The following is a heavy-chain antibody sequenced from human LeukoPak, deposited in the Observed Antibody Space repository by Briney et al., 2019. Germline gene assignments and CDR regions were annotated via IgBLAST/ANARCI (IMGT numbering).Heavy chain of an antibody. J-gene: IGHJ4*02. CDR1: GFTFSSYA. CDR3: AKDQGYDEYYFDY. CDR2: ISNDGSNK. Sequence: TGGSLRLSCGASGFTFSSYAMHWVRQAPGKGLEWVAMISNDGSNKYYADSVKGRFTISRDNSKNTLYLQMNSLRAEDTAVYYCAKDQGYDEYYFDYWGQGTLVTVSS. D-gene: IGHD5-12*01. V-gene: IGHV3-30*04.